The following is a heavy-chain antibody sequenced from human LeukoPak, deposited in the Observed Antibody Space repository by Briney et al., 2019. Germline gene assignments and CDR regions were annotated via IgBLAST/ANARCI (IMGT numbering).Heavy chain of an antibody. Sequence: SETLSFTCAVSGGSISSNTWLSWVRQPPVKGLEWIGEISHSGGTNYNPSLKSRVTMSVDKSKNQFSLKLRSVTAADTAVYYRARLNWPSSYWDRFDYWGQGTLVTVSS. CDR2: ISHSGGT. V-gene: IGHV4-4*02. D-gene: IGHD2-15*01. J-gene: IGHJ4*02. CDR3: ARLNWPSSYWDRFDY. CDR1: GGSISSNTW.